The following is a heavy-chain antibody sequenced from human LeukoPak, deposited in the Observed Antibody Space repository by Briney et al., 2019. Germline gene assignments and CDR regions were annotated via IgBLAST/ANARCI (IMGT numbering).Heavy chain of an antibody. CDR3: ARRLCSGGSCSSFDY. CDR1: GFSFSSYL. D-gene: IGHD2-15*01. CDR2: ISGNGGGT. Sequence: PGGSLRLSRAASGFSFSSYLMSWVRQAPGKGLEWVSTISGNGGGTYYADSVKGRFTISRDNSKNTLYLQMNSLRAEDRALYYCARRLCSGGSCSSFDYWGQGTLVTVSS. J-gene: IGHJ4*02. V-gene: IGHV3-23*01.